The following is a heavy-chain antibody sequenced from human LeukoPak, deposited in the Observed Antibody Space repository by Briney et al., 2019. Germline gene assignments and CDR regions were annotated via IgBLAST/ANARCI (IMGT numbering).Heavy chain of an antibody. D-gene: IGHD3-10*01. CDR1: GYSISSDYY. CDR3: ARRGFRNWFDP. CDR2: IYYSGNT. J-gene: IGHJ5*02. V-gene: IGHV4-38-2*02. Sequence: SETLSLTCTVSGYSISSDYYWGWIRQPPGKGLEWIGTIYYSGNTYYSPSLKSRVTISVDTSKNHFSLKLSSVTAADTAVYYCARRGFRNWFDPWGQGTLVTVSS.